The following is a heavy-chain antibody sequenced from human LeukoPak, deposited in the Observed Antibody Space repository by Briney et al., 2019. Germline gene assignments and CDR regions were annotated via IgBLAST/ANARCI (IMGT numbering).Heavy chain of an antibody. CDR1: GFSLSTSGVG. Sequence: SGPTLVKPTQTLTLTCTFSGFSLSTSGVGVGWIRQPPGEALEWLALIYWNDDKRYSPSLKSRLTITKDTSKNQVVLTMTNMDPVDTATYYCARSVLRFLEWLPFDPWGQGTLVTVSS. D-gene: IGHD3-3*01. CDR2: IYWNDDK. V-gene: IGHV2-5*01. CDR3: ARSVLRFLEWLPFDP. J-gene: IGHJ5*02.